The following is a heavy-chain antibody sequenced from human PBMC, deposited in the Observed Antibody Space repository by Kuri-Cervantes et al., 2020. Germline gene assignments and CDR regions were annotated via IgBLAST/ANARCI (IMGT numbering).Heavy chain of an antibody. CDR2: ISYDGSNK. Sequence: GGSLRLSCAASGFTFSSYAMHWVRQAPGKGLEWVAVISYDGSNKYYADSVKGRFTISRDNSKNTLYLQMNSLRAEDTAIYYCAKDHQSSTNNYDYMDVWGKGTTVTVSS. J-gene: IGHJ6*03. CDR3: AKDHQSSTNNYDYMDV. CDR1: GFTFSSYA. V-gene: IGHV3-30-3*01. D-gene: IGHD5-24*01.